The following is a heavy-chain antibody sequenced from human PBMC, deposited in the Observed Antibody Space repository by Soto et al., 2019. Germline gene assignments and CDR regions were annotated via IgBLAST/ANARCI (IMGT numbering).Heavy chain of an antibody. Sequence: PSETLSLTCTVSGGSISSGGYYWSWIRQHPGKGLEWIGYIYYSGSTYYNPSLKSRVTISVDTSKNQFSLKLSSVTAADTAVYYCARASSVQLTRHQQYWGQGTLVTVSS. CDR3: ARASSVQLTRHQQY. D-gene: IGHD1-1*01. J-gene: IGHJ4*02. V-gene: IGHV4-30-4*08. CDR2: IYYSGST. CDR1: GGSISSGGYY.